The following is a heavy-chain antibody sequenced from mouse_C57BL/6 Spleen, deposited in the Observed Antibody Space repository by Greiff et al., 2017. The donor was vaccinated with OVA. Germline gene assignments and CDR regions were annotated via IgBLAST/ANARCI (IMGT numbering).Heavy chain of an antibody. V-gene: IGHV1-76*01. CDR3: ARVDEFAY. CDR2: IYPGSGNT. CDR1: GYTFTDYY. J-gene: IGHJ3*01. Sequence: QVQLQQSGAELVRPGASVKLSCKASGYTFTDYYINWVKQRPGQGLEWIARIYPGSGNTYYHEKFKGKATLTADKSSSTAYMQLSSLTSEVSAVYFCARVDEFAYRGQSTLVTVTA.